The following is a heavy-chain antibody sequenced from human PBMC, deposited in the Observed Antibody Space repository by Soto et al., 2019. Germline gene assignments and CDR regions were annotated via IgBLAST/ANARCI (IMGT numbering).Heavy chain of an antibody. Sequence: QVQLVQSGAAVKKPESSVKVSCKAPGGTFSTYAISWVRQAPGQGLEWMGGIIPMFGTANYAQRFQDRVTITAEESTNTVYMKLSSPRSEDTAVYFCASGIQLWLRRINNGYSGWGQGTLVTVSS. CDR1: GGTFSTYA. V-gene: IGHV1-69*12. D-gene: IGHD5-18*01. CDR3: ASGIQLWLRRINNGYSG. J-gene: IGHJ4*02. CDR2: IIPMFGTA.